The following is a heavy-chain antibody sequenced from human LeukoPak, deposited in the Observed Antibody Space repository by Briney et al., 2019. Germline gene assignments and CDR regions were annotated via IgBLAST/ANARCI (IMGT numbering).Heavy chain of an antibody. D-gene: IGHD2-2*01. Sequence: ASVKVSCKASGYTFTGYYMHWVRQAPGQGLEWMGWINPNSGGTNYAQKFQGRVTMTRDTSISTAYMELSRLRSDDTVVYYCARAGRYCSSTSCSLPDYWGQGTLVTVSS. CDR3: ARAGRYCSSTSCSLPDY. J-gene: IGHJ4*02. CDR2: INPNSGGT. CDR1: GYTFTGYY. V-gene: IGHV1-2*02.